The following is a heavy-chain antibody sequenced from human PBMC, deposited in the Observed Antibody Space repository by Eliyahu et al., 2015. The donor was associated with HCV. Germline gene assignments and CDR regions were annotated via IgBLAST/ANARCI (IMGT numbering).Heavy chain of an antibody. D-gene: IGHD1-26*01. CDR1: GFTVSSXX. Sequence: EVQLVXTGGGLIQPGGSLXLSXAASGFTVSSXXMSXVRXAPGKGLEWVSVIYSATSGSSTYYADSVKGRFTISRDNFKNTLYLQMNSLRAEDTAVYYCARETSGSYFFNWGQGTLVTVSS. CDR3: ARETSGSYFFN. V-gene: IGHV3-53*02. J-gene: IGHJ4*02. CDR2: IYSATSGSST.